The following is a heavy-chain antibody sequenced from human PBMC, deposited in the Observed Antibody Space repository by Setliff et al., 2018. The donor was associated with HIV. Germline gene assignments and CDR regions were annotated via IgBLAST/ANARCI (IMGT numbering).Heavy chain of an antibody. D-gene: IGHD6-13*01. Sequence: PGESLKISCKGSGYSFTSYWIGWVRQMPGKGLEWMGIIYPGDSDTRYSPSFQGQVTISADKSISTAYLQWSSLKASDTAMYYCARRRNIAAAGISYYYGMDVWGQGTTVTVSS. CDR3: ARRRNIAAAGISYYYGMDV. V-gene: IGHV5-51*01. CDR1: GYSFTSYW. CDR2: IYPGDSDT. J-gene: IGHJ6*02.